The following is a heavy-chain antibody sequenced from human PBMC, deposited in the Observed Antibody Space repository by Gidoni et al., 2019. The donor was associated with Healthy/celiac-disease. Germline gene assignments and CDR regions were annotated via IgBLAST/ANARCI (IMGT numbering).Heavy chain of an antibody. CDR3: ARRASNREYYFDY. V-gene: IGHV1-69*06. D-gene: IGHD4-4*01. J-gene: IGHJ4*02. Sequence: APGQGLEWMGGIIPIFGTANYAQKFQGRVTITADKSTSTAYMELSSLRSEDTAVYYCARRASNREYYFDYWGQGTLVTVSS. CDR2: IIPIFGTA.